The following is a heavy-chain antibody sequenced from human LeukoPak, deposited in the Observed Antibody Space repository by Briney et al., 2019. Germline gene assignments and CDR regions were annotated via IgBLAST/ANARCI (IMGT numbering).Heavy chain of an antibody. Sequence: ASVKVSCKASGGTFSSYAISWVRQAPGQGLEWMGRIIPILGIANYARKFQGRVTITADKSTSTAYMELSSLRSEDTAVYYCARTLRLGELSLSDYWGQGTLVTVSS. V-gene: IGHV1-69*04. D-gene: IGHD3-16*02. CDR2: IIPILGIA. CDR1: GGTFSSYA. J-gene: IGHJ4*02. CDR3: ARTLRLGELSLSDY.